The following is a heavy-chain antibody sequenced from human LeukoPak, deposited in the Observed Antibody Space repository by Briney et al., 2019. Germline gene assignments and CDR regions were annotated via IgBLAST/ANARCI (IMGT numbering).Heavy chain of an antibody. CDR1: GGSINSYY. V-gene: IGHV4-59*01. Sequence: SETLSLNCTVSGGSINSYYWSWIRQPPGKGLEWIGYIYYSGSTNYNPSLKSRVTISVDTSKNQFSLKLTSVTAADTAVYYFARSIAVAVNDAVDIWGRGTMVTVSS. CDR2: IYYSGST. CDR3: ARSIAVAVNDAVDI. J-gene: IGHJ3*02. D-gene: IGHD6-19*01.